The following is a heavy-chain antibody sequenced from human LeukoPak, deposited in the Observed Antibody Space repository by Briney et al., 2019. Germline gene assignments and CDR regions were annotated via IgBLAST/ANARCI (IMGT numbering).Heavy chain of an antibody. D-gene: IGHD1-26*01. V-gene: IGHV3-30*03. CDR1: GLTFSSYD. Sequence: GRSLRLSCAASGLTFSSYDKLWLRQAPGKGLEWVALISYDEINKYYADSVKGRFTISRDISKNTLYLQMNSLRAEDTAVYYCEIELGGSYYYWGQGTLVTVSS. J-gene: IGHJ4*02. CDR2: ISYDEINK. CDR3: EIELGGSYYY.